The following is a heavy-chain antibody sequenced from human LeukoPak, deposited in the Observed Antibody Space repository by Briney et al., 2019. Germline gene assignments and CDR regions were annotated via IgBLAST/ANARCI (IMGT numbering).Heavy chain of an antibody. CDR3: ARNHYYYDSSGQSPVGAFDI. Sequence: ASVKVSCKASGGTFSSYAISWVRPSPGQGLEWMGGIIPIFGTANYAQKFQGRVTITTDESTSTAYMELSSLRSEDTAVYYCARNHYYYDSSGQSPVGAFDIWGQGTMVTVSS. CDR2: IIPIFGTA. V-gene: IGHV1-69*05. J-gene: IGHJ3*02. CDR1: GGTFSSYA. D-gene: IGHD3-22*01.